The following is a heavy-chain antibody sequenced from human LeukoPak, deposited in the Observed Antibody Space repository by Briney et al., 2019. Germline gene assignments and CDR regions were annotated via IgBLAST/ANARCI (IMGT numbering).Heavy chain of an antibody. Sequence: SETLSLTCTVSGGSISSSSYYWGWIRQPPGKGLEWIGSIYYSGSTYYNPSLKSRVTISVDTSKNQFSLKLSSVTAADTAVYYCARDDYGDYDWGSYYYYMDVWGKGTTVTISS. J-gene: IGHJ6*03. CDR2: IYYSGST. V-gene: IGHV4-39*07. D-gene: IGHD4-17*01. CDR3: ARDDYGDYDWGSYYYYMDV. CDR1: GGSISSSSYY.